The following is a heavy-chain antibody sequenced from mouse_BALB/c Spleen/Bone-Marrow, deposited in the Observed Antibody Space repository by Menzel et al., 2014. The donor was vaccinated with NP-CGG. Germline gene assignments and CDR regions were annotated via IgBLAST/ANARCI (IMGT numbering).Heavy chain of an antibody. D-gene: IGHD2-14*01. Sequence: SGAELVKPGASVKLSCTASGFNIKDTYMHWVKQRPEQGLEWIGRIDPANGNTKYDPKFQGKATITTDTSSNTAYLQLRSLTSEDTAVYYCARYDYRYPWFAYWGQGTLVTVSA. J-gene: IGHJ3*01. CDR3: ARYDYRYPWFAY. CDR2: IDPANGNT. CDR1: GFNIKDTY. V-gene: IGHV14-3*02.